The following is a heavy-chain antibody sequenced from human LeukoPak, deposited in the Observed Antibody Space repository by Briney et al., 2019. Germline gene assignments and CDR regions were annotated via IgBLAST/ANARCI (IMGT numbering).Heavy chain of an antibody. Sequence: GASLRLSCAASGFTFSSYAMSWVRQAPGKGLEWVSSISNSGGSTYYADSVKGRFTIPRDNSKNTLYLQMNSLRAEDTAVYYCAKDGRYTYYYYFDYWGQGTLVTVSS. J-gene: IGHJ4*02. D-gene: IGHD5-18*01. CDR2: ISNSGGST. V-gene: IGHV3-23*01. CDR1: GFTFSSYA. CDR3: AKDGRYTYYYYFDY.